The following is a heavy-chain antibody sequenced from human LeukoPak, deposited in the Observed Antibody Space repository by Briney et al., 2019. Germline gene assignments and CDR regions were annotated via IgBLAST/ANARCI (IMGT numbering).Heavy chain of an antibody. Sequence: PSETLSLTCSLSDGSITSYYWSRTRHPAGKGLEWIGRIYPSGTTNYNPSLKSRVTMSVHTSQSQFSLRLSSVTAADTAVYYCARDNYDYPDYWGQGTLVTVSS. V-gene: IGHV4-4*07. J-gene: IGHJ4*02. D-gene: IGHD4-11*01. CDR1: DGSITSYY. CDR3: ARDNYDYPDY. CDR2: IYPSGTT.